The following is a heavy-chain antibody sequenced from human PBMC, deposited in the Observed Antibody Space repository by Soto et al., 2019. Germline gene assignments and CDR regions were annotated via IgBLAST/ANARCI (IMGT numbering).Heavy chain of an antibody. J-gene: IGHJ6*02. CDR3: QYQLLTYYYGMDV. V-gene: IGHV3-49*03. D-gene: IGHD2-2*01. CDR1: GFTFGDHA. Sequence: PGGSLRLSCIGSGFTFGDHAMSWFRQAPGKGLEWVGFIRSKAYGGTTEYAASVKGRFTISRDDSNSIAYLQMNSLKTEDTAVYHCQYQLLTYYYGMDVWGQGTTVTVSS. CDR2: IRSKAYGGTT.